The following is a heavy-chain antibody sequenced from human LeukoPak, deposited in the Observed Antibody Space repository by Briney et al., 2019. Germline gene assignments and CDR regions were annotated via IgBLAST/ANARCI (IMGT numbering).Heavy chain of an antibody. J-gene: IGHJ4*02. CDR3: AGTFRAYCSGGSCGYATHYFDY. CDR2: IYSGGRT. CDR1: GFTVSSNY. V-gene: IGHV3-53*01. D-gene: IGHD2-15*01. Sequence: GGSLRLSCAASGFTVSSNYMSWVRQAPGKGLEWVSVIYSGGRTYYADSVKGRFTISRDNSKNTLYLQMNSLRAEDTAVYYCAGTFRAYCSGGSCGYATHYFDYWGQGTLVTVSS.